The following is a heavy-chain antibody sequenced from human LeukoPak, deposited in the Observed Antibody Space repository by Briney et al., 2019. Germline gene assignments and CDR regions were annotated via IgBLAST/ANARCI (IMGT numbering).Heavy chain of an antibody. CDR3: ARERRPTYYDFWSGYYI. J-gene: IGHJ4*02. Sequence: SETLSLTCTVSGGSVSSGSYYWSWIRQPPGKGLEWIGYIYYSGSTNYNPSLKSRVTISVDTSKNQFSLKLSSVTAADTAVYYCARERRPTYYDFWSGYYIWGQGTLVTVSS. V-gene: IGHV4-61*01. D-gene: IGHD3-3*01. CDR2: IYYSGST. CDR1: GGSVSSGSYY.